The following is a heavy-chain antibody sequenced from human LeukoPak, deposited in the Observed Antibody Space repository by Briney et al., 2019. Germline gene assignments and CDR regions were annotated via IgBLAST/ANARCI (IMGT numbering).Heavy chain of an antibody. CDR3: AKDDGSRSYSVY. D-gene: IGHD1-26*01. CDR1: GGSISSYY. Sequence: SETLTLTCTVSGGSISSYYWSWIRQPPGKGLEWIGYIYYSGSTNYNPSLKSRVTISVDTSKNQFSLKLSSVTAADTAVCYCAKDDGSRSYSVYWGQGTLVTVSS. V-gene: IGHV4-59*01. J-gene: IGHJ4*02. CDR2: IYYSGST.